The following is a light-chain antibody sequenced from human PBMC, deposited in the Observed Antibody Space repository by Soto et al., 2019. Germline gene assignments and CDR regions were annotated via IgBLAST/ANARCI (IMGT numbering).Light chain of an antibody. CDR2: GVS. Sequence: DIVLTQSPAPLSLSPGQRATLSCTASQNVSNYVAWYHQKPGQAPRLLIYGVSSRATGIPDRFSGSGSGTDCTLTISSLQSEDVAVYYCQQYNNWPWTLGQGTKVDIK. J-gene: IGKJ1*01. CDR1: QNVSNY. CDR3: QQYNNWPWT. V-gene: IGKV3D-15*01.